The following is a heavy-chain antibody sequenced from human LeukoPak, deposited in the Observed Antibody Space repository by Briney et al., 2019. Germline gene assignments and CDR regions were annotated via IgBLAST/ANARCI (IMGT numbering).Heavy chain of an antibody. CDR2: ISAYNGNT. CDR1: GGTFSSYA. Sequence: ASVKVSCKASGGTFSSYAISWVRQAPGQGLEWMGWISAYNGNTNYAQKLQGRVTMTTDTSTSTAYMELRSLRSDDTAVYYCATESAYANSSVFLFYFLDVWGKGTTVTVSS. CDR3: ATESAYANSSVFLFYFLDV. D-gene: IGHD6-6*01. V-gene: IGHV1-18*01. J-gene: IGHJ6*03.